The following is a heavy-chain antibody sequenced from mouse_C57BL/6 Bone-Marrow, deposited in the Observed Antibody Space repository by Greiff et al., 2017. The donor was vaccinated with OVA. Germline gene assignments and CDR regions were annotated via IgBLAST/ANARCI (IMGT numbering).Heavy chain of an antibody. CDR3: ERDGETDDGYYYYAMDY. D-gene: IGHD2-3*01. CDR1: GFTFNTYA. Sequence: EVQGVESGGGLVQPKGSLKLSCAASGFTFNTYAMHWVRQAPGKGLEWVARIRRKSSNSATYYADSVKARFTISKDNSKSMLYQQMNNAKTEDTAMYYGERDGETDDGYYYYAMDYWGQGTSVTVSS. CDR2: IRRKSSNSAT. V-gene: IGHV10-3*01. J-gene: IGHJ4*01.